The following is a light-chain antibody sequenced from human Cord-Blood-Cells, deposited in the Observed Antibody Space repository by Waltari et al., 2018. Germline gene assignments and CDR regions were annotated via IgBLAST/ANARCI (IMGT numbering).Light chain of an antibody. J-gene: IGKJ2*01. V-gene: IGKV1-33*01. CDR3: XXXDNLYT. Sequence: QMTXXPSXXSASVGDRXXITCQASQDISNYLNWYQQKPGKAPKLLIYDESNLETXVPSXXXGSGSGTDFTXTISSLQPEDIATXYCXXXDNLYTFGQGTKLEIK. CDR1: QDISNY. CDR2: DES.